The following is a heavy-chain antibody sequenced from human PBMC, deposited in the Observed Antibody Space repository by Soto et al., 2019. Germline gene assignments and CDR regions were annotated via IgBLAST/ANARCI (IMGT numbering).Heavy chain of an antibody. CDR3: AREGLTFGPGSVGGAFDI. V-gene: IGHV1-69*05. Sequence: QGQLVQSGTEVRKTGSSVKVSCKASGGTFDSNAISWVRLAPGQGLEWMGGIIPIFGTINNAQKFQDRVTTTPDESANIVYMELSSLRSEDTSIYYCAREGLTFGPGSVGGAFDIWGQGTLVTVSS. CDR1: GGTFDSNA. J-gene: IGHJ3*02. CDR2: IIPIFGTI. D-gene: IGHD2-2*01.